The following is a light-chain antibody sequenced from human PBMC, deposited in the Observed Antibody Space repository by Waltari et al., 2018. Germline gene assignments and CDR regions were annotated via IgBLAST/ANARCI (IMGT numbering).Light chain of an antibody. J-gene: IGKJ5*01. CDR3: QHYDNYPIT. CDR1: QSISSW. V-gene: IGKV1-5*03. CDR2: KAS. Sequence: CRASQSISSWLAWYQQKPGKAPNLLIYKASTLESGVPSRFSGSGSGTEFTLTISSLQPDDFATYYCQHYDNYPITFGQGTRLEIK.